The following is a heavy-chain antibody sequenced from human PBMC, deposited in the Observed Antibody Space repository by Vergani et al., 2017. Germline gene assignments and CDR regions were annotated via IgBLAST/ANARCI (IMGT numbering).Heavy chain of an antibody. V-gene: IGHV1-69*01. Sequence: QVQLVQSGAEVKKPGSSVKVSCKASGGTFSSYAISWVRQAPGQGLEWMGGIIPIFGTANYAQKFQGRVTITADESTSTAYMELSSLRSEDTAVYYCARDRIAAAGMGYCWFDPWGQGTLVTVSS. CDR1: GGTFSSYA. CDR2: IIPIFGTA. CDR3: ARDRIAAAGMGYCWFDP. D-gene: IGHD6-13*01. J-gene: IGHJ5*02.